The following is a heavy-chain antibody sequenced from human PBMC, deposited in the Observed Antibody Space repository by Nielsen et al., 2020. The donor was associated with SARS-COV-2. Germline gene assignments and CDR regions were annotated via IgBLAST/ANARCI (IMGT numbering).Heavy chain of an antibody. V-gene: IGHV1-8*01. CDR2: MNPNSGNT. Sequence: ASVKVSCKASGYTFTSYDINWVRQATGQGLEWMGWMNPNSGNTGYAQKFQGRVTMTRNTSISTAYMELSSLRSEDTAVYYCARVGSGVVPGPLGIGMWYSYYYMDVWGKGTTVIVSS. CDR3: ARVGSGVVPGPLGIGMWYSYYYMDV. J-gene: IGHJ6*03. D-gene: IGHD2-2*01. CDR1: GYTFTSYD.